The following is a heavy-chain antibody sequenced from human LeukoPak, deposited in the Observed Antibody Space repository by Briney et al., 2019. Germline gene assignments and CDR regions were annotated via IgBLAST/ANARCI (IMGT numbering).Heavy chain of an antibody. V-gene: IGHV1-24*01. J-gene: IGHJ4*02. CDR1: GYTLTKLS. CDR2: FDPEDGET. D-gene: IGHD6-13*01. Sequence: GASVKVSCKASGYTLTKLSMHWVRQAPGKGLEWMGGFDPEDGETIYAQKFQGRVTTTEDTSTDTAYMELSSLRSEDTAVYYCATVTGSSWYWYFDYWGQGTLVTVSS. CDR3: ATVTGSSWYWYFDY.